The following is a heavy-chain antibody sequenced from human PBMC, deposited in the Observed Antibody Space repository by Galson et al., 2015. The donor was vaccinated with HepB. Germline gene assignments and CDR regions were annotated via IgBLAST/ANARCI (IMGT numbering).Heavy chain of an antibody. D-gene: IGHD3-22*01. CDR3: APDYDTSRYYLAH. J-gene: IGHJ4*02. CDR1: GFTFTDFA. CDR2: ISRDGKNQ. V-gene: IGHV3-30*04. Sequence: SLRLSCAASGFTFTDFAWNWVRQAPDKGLEWVALISRDGKNQHYADSVKGRLTISRDNSKNTLYLQVSTLKTEDTAIYYCAPDYDTSRYYLAHWGQETLVTVSS.